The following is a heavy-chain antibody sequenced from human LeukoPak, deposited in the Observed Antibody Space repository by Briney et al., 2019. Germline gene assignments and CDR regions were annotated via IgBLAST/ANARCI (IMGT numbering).Heavy chain of an antibody. Sequence: PGGSLRLSCAASGFTFSSYSMNWVRQAPGKGLEWVSSISSSSSYIYYADSVKGRFTISRDNAKNSLYLQMNSLRAEDTAVYYCARVSVPYYYDSSGRDAFDIWGQGTMVTVSS. CDR3: ARVSVPYYYDSSGRDAFDI. V-gene: IGHV3-21*01. CDR1: GFTFSSYS. J-gene: IGHJ3*02. CDR2: ISSSSSYI. D-gene: IGHD3-22*01.